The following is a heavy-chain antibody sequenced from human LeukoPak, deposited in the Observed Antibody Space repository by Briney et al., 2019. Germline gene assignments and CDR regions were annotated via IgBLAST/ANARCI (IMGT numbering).Heavy chain of an antibody. CDR2: ISDTGATT. CDR1: GFTFSSYA. CDR3: AKDTSIGRYCTNGVCSPFDY. D-gene: IGHD2-8*01. V-gene: IGHV3-23*01. Sequence: ASVRLSCAVSGFTFSSYAMSWERHAPGQGLGWGSAISDTGATTYDADSVKGRFTISRDNSRSTLYLQMNSLRAEDTALYYCAKDTSIGRYCTNGVCSPFDYWGQGTLVTVSS. J-gene: IGHJ4*02.